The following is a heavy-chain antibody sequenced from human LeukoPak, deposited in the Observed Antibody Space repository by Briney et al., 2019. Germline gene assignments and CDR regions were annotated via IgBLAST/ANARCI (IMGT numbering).Heavy chain of an antibody. Sequence: PGGSLRLSCAASGCTFSNYEMNWVRQAPGKGLELVSYITNSGYTIYYADSVKGRFTISRDNAKNSLYLQMNSLRAEDTAVYYCARGQSSSTSYNWFDPWGQGTLVTVSS. D-gene: IGHD2-2*01. V-gene: IGHV3-48*03. CDR2: ITNSGYTI. CDR3: ARGQSSSTSYNWFDP. CDR1: GCTFSNYE. J-gene: IGHJ5*02.